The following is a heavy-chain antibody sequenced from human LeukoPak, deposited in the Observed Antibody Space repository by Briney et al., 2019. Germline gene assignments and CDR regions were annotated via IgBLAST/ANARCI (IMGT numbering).Heavy chain of an antibody. Sequence: GGSLRLSCAASGLTFSTYSMHWLRQAPGKGLEGVSSISRSCRNIYYAPSVKGRFTISRDHAKNSLYPQVNSLNPDDTAIYYFARFETIAVATVDYWGRGPLVTVSS. V-gene: IGHV3-21*01. CDR1: GLTFSTYS. D-gene: IGHD6-13*01. CDR3: ARFETIAVATVDY. J-gene: IGHJ4*02. CDR2: ISRSCRNI.